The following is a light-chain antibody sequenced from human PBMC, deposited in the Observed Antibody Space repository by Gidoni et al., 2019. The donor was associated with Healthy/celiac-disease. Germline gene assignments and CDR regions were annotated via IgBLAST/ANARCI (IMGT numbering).Light chain of an antibody. CDR2: GAS. J-gene: IGKJ1*01. Sequence: EIVLTKSPGTLSLSPGERATLSCRASRSISSSYLAWYQQTPGQAPRLLIYGASSRATGIPDRFSGSGAAKYFPPTSSRLDPEYSVVYYWQHYGCSPWTFGQGTKVEIK. CDR3: QHYGCSPWT. CDR1: RSISSSY. V-gene: IGKV3-20*01.